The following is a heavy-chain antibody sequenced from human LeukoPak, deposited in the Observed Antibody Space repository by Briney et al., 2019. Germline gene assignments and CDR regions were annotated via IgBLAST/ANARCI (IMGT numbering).Heavy chain of an antibody. CDR2: INHSGST. Sequence: PSQTLSLTCTVSGGSINSGNYYWSWIRQPPGKGLEWIGEINHSGSTNYNPSLKSRVTISVDTSKNQFSLKLSSVTAADTAVYYCARAFGGAYYWGQGTLVTVSS. V-gene: IGHV4-39*07. CDR1: GGSINSGNYY. CDR3: ARAFGGAYY. D-gene: IGHD3-10*01. J-gene: IGHJ4*02.